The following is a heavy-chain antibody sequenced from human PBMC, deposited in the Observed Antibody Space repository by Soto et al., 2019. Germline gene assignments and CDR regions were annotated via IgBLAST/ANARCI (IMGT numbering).Heavy chain of an antibody. D-gene: IGHD3-10*01. J-gene: IGHJ6*02. V-gene: IGHV1-69*04. CDR1: CFTFCRYA. CDR3: ARDRVGYYGSGSYYGYENYYYYYGMDV. Sequence: SVKVSCKASCFTFCRYAISWVGQGPGQGAEWMGRVIPIFGIANYAQKFQGRVTITADKSTSTAYMELSSLRSEDTAVYYCARDRVGYYGSGSYYGYENYYYYYGMDVWGQGTTVTVSS. CDR2: VIPIFGIA.